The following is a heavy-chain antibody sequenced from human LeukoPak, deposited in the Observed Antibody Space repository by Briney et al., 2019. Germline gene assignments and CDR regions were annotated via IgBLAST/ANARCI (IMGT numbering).Heavy chain of an antibody. CDR1: GFSFSNYG. D-gene: IGHD1-7*01. CDR2: IRHDGGNA. CDR3: AKHLTGTYFDY. V-gene: IGHV3-30*02. J-gene: IGHJ4*02. Sequence: PGGSLRLSCAASGFSFSNYGMHWVRQAPGKGLEWVTFIRHDGGNAYYADSVKGRFTISRDNSKNTLYLQMNGLRAEDTAVYYCAKHLTGTYFDYWGQGTLVTVSS.